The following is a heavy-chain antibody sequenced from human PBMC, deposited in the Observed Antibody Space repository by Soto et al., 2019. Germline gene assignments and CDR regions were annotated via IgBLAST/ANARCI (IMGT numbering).Heavy chain of an antibody. CDR2: IYYSGSA. Sequence: SETLSLTCSVSAGSINSYFWSWIRQPPGKGLEWIGNIYYSGSANYIPSLKSRVTISVDTSKNQISLKLSSVTAADTAVYYCATTPYCSSTSCYGSLPGNDAFDIWGQGTLVTVSS. D-gene: IGHD2-2*01. J-gene: IGHJ3*02. CDR3: ATTPYCSSTSCYGSLPGNDAFDI. CDR1: AGSINSYF. V-gene: IGHV4-59*08.